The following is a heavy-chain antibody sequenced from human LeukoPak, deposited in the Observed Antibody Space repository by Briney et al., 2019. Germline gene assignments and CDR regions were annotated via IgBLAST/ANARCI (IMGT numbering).Heavy chain of an antibody. V-gene: IGHV1-69*13. J-gene: IGHJ4*02. D-gene: IGHD3-10*01. CDR1: GGTFSSYA. Sequence: SVKVSCKASGGTFSSYAISWVRQAPGQGLEWMGGIIPIFGTANYAQKFQGRVTITADESTSTAYMELSSLRSEDTAVYYCAREYYGSGYLGYWGQGTLVTVSS. CDR2: IIPIFGTA. CDR3: AREYYGSGYLGY.